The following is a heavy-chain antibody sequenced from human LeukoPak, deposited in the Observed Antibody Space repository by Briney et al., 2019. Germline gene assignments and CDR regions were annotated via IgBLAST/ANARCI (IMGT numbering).Heavy chain of an antibody. D-gene: IGHD2-21*02. CDR3: AAETDPLDY. CDR2: INPNSGGT. Sequence: ASVKVSCKASGYTFTGNYMHWVRQAPGQGLEWMGWINPNSGGTNYAQKFQGRVTVTWGSSINTAYMELTRLRSDDTAVYYCAAETDPLDYWGQGTLVTVSS. V-gene: IGHV1-2*02. CDR1: GYTFTGNY. J-gene: IGHJ4*02.